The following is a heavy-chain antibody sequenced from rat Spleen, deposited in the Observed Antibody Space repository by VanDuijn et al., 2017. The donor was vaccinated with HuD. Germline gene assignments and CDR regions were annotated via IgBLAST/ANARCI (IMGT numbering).Heavy chain of an antibody. CDR3: TAELPGYRFDY. D-gene: IGHD1-4*01. J-gene: IGHJ2*01. CDR1: GFTFSNAA. Sequence: VQVVESGGGLVQPKESLKISCAASGFTFSNAAMYWVRQAPGKGLEWVARIRTKPNNYATYYADSVKGRFTISRDDSKSMVYLQMDNLKTEDTAMYYCTAELPGYRFDYWGQGVMVTVSS. CDR2: IRTKPNNYAT. V-gene: IGHV10-5*01.